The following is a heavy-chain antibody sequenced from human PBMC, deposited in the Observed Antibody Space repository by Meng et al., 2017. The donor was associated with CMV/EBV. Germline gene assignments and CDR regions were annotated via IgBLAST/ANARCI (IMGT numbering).Heavy chain of an antibody. CDR3: AKGREYQLLYRWYYYGMDV. J-gene: IGHJ6*02. CDR1: GFTFSSYS. Sequence: GESLKISCAASGFTFSSYSMNWVRQAPGKGLEWVSSISSSSSYIYYADSVKGRFTISRDNSENTLYLQMNSLTAEETAVYYCAKGREYQLLYRWYYYGMDVWGQGTTVTVSS. D-gene: IGHD2-2*02. CDR2: ISSSSSYI. V-gene: IGHV3-21*01.